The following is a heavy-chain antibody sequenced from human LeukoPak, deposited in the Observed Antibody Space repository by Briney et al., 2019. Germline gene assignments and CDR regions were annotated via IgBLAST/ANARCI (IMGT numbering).Heavy chain of an antibody. D-gene: IGHD2-2*01. CDR1: GFTFSSYT. V-gene: IGHV3-23*01. CDR3: AKFVGCSTSSCS. CDR2: ISGSGGST. Sequence: GGSLRLSCAASGFTFSSYTMSWVRQAPGKGLEWVSGISGSGGSTYYADSVKGRFTISRDNSKNTLYLQMNSLRAEDTAVYYCAKFVGCSTSSCSWGQGTLVTVS. J-gene: IGHJ5*02.